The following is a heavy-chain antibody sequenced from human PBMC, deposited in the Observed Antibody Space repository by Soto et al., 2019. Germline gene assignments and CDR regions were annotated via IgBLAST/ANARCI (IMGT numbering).Heavy chain of an antibody. V-gene: IGHV1-2*04. CDR3: ARDSGYSNYVYSYGMDV. J-gene: IGHJ6*02. CDR2: INPNSGGT. Sequence: QVQLVQPGAEVKKPGASVKVSCKASGYTFTGYYMHWVRQAPGQGLEWMGWINPNSGGTNYAQKFQGWVTMTRDTSISTAYMELSRLRSDDTAVYYCARDSGYSNYVYSYGMDVWGQGTTVTVSS. CDR1: GYTFTGYY. D-gene: IGHD4-4*01.